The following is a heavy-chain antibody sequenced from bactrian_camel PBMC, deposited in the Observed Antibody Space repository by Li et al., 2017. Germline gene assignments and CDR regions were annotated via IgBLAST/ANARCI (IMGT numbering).Heavy chain of an antibody. J-gene: IGHJ4*01. CDR2: ITRIHGGT. CDR3: AAVVGCSTAPWMRDPGQRQGPIY. CDR1: VNSNNLNC. V-gene: IGHV3S53*01. Sequence: HVQLVESGGGLVQPGGSLNLSCAATVNSNNLNCMGWFRQAPGKEREGVASITRIHGGTAYADSVKGRFIISRDNTKNTWYLQMNILKPEDTAMYYYAAVVGCSTAPWMRDPGQRQGPIYWGQGTQVTVS. D-gene: IGHD7*01.